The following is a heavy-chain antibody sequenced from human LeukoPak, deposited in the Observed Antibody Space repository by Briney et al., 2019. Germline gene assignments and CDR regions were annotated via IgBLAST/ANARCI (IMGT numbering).Heavy chain of an antibody. J-gene: IGHJ6*02. V-gene: IGHV1-18*04. CDR2: ISAYNGNT. CDR3: ARHGGSYLGMDV. D-gene: IGHD1-26*01. CDR1: GYTFSGYY. Sequence: ASVKVSCKASGYTFSGYYMHWVRQAPGQGLEWMGWISAYNGNTNYAQKLQGRVTMTTDTSTSTAYMELRSLRSDDTAVYYCARHGGSYLGMDVWGQGTTVTVSS.